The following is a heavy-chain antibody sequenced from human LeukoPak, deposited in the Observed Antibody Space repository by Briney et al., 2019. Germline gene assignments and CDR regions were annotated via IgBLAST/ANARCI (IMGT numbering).Heavy chain of an antibody. J-gene: IGHJ4*02. CDR2: INPNSGGT. V-gene: IGHV1-2*02. Sequence: ASVKVSRKASGYTFTGYYLHWVRQAPGQGLEWMGWINPNSGGTNYAQKFQGRVTMTRDTSISTAYMELSRLRSDDTAVYYCARDPGDYGGNRFDYWGQGTLVTISS. D-gene: IGHD4-23*01. CDR1: GYTFTGYY. CDR3: ARDPGDYGGNRFDY.